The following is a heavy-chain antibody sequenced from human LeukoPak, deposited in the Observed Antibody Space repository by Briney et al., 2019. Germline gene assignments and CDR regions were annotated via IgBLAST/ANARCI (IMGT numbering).Heavy chain of an antibody. J-gene: IGHJ3*02. CDR1: GYTFTNYG. CDR3: AREPIGDHDAFEI. Sequence: ASVKVSCKASGYTFTNYGISWVRQAPGQGLEWMGWINPNSGGTKSAQKFQGRVTMTRDTSISTAYMELSRLTSDDTAVYYCAREPIGDHDAFEIWGQGTMVTVSS. V-gene: IGHV1-2*02. CDR2: INPNSGGT. D-gene: IGHD2-21*01.